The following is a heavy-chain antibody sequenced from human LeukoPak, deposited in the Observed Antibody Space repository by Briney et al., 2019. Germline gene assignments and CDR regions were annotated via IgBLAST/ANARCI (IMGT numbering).Heavy chain of an antibody. D-gene: IGHD6-19*01. CDR2: IYTSGST. J-gene: IGHJ4*02. Sequence: SETLSLTCTVSGGSISSYYWSWIRQPAGKGLEWIGRIYTSGSTNYNPSLKSRVTMSVDTSKNQFSLKLSSGTAADTAVYYCARGSEGIAVSPTPFDYWGQGTLVTVSS. V-gene: IGHV4-4*07. CDR1: GGSISSYY. CDR3: ARGSEGIAVSPTPFDY.